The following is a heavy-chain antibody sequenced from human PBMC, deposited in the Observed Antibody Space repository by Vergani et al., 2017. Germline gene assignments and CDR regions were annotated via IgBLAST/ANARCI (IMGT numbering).Heavy chain of an antibody. CDR2: IYHTGTT. CDR3: VRRMAVAVAGSFDL. J-gene: IGHJ4*02. V-gene: IGHV4-38-2*02. D-gene: IGHD6-19*01. CDR1: GYSISTGYQ. Sequence: QLHLQESGPGLVKPSETLSLMCNVSGYSISTGYQWGWIRQPPGQGLEWIGNIYHTGTTYYNPSLKSRITISVDTSKNQFSLKLTSVSAADTARYYCVRRMAVAVAGSFDLWGQGTLVTVSS.